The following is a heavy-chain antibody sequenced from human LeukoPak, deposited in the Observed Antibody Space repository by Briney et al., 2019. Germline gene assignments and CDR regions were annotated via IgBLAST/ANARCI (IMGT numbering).Heavy chain of an antibody. CDR1: RFTLTGYY. CDR3: ARDVGYAYGPAAYYFDF. V-gene: IGHV1-2*02. Sequence: ASVKVSCKASRFTLTGYYIHWVRQAPEEGLEWMGWINPNSGGTNYAQKFQGRVTMTRDTSISTVYMELSRLRSDDTALYYCARDVGYAYGPAAYYFDFWGQGTAVTVSS. J-gene: IGHJ4*02. CDR2: INPNSGGT. D-gene: IGHD3-10*01.